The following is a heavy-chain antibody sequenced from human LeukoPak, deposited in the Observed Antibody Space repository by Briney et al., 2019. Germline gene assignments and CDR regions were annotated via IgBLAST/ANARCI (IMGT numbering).Heavy chain of an antibody. CDR3: ARHRPGPYDY. CDR1: RGSTSGSSYY. Sequence: SETLSLTCTVSRGSTSGSSYYWGWIRQPPGRGLEWIGTIYYSGTTYYNPSLRSRVTMSVDTSRDRFSLSLSFVTAADTAVYYCARHRPGPYDYWGQGTLVTVSS. J-gene: IGHJ4*02. V-gene: IGHV4-39*01. CDR2: IYYSGTT.